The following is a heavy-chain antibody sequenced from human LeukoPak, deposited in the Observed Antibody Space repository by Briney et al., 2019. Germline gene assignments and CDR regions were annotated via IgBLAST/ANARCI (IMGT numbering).Heavy chain of an antibody. CDR2: ISHSGST. J-gene: IGHJ4*02. D-gene: IGHD1-20*01. Sequence: SETLSLTCTVSGASISSTNNFWGWIRQPAGKGLEWIGSISHSGSTYYDPSLKSRITISVDTSKNQFSLKVRSVTAADTAVYYCARRITGTTSDSFDYWGQGILVTVSS. CDR1: GASISSTNNF. CDR3: ARRITGTTSDSFDY. V-gene: IGHV4-39*01.